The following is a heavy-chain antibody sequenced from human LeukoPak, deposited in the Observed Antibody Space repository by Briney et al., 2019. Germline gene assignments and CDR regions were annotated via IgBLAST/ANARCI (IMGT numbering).Heavy chain of an antibody. CDR3: ARGLMYYDFWSGLVWDYYYYYMDV. CDR2: ITSSGTYI. V-gene: IGHV3-21*01. CDR1: GFTFNNYN. J-gene: IGHJ6*03. Sequence: GGSLRLSCATSGFTFNNYNMNWVRQAPGRALEWVSSITSSGTYIFYADSVKGRFTISRDNAKNSLYLQMNSLRAEDTAVYYCARGLMYYDFWSGLVWDYYYYYMDVWGKGTTVTVSS. D-gene: IGHD3-3*01.